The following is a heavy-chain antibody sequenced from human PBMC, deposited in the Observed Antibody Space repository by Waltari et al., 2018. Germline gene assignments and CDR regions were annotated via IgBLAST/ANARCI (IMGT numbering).Heavy chain of an antibody. D-gene: IGHD5-12*01. Sequence: EVKLLESGGGLVQPGGSLRLSCAASGFTFVNYAMNWVRQAPGKGLEWVSVIYRGGSIYYADSVKGRFTISRDNSNNTLYVQMNSLRVEDTAVYYCAKAPSGYDPYFDYWGQGTLVTVSS. CDR2: IYRGGSI. J-gene: IGHJ4*02. CDR1: GFTFVNYA. V-gene: IGHV3-23*03. CDR3: AKAPSGYDPYFDY.